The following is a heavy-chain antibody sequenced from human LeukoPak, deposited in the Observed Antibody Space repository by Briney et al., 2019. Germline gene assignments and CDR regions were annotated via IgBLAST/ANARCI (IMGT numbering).Heavy chain of an antibody. Sequence: SETLSLTCAVYGGSFSGYYWSWIRQPPGKGLEWIGEINHSGSTNYNPSLKSRVTISVDTSKNQFSLKLSSVTAADTAVYFCAKGTPVDSWGPGILVTVSS. D-gene: IGHD2-15*01. CDR2: INHSGST. V-gene: IGHV4-34*01. CDR1: GGSFSGYY. CDR3: AKGTPVDS. J-gene: IGHJ4*02.